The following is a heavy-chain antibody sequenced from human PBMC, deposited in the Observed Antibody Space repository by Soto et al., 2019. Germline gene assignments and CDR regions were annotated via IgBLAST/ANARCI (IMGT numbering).Heavy chain of an antibody. CDR1: GGTFSSYS. V-gene: IGHV1-69*13. Sequence: SVKVSCKASGGTFSSYSISWVRQAPGQGLEWMGGIIPIFGTANYAQKFQGRVTITADESTSTAYMELSSLRSEDTAVYYCARDLAKRGYFDYWGQGTLVTVSS. CDR3: ARDLAKRGYFDY. D-gene: IGHD3-16*01. J-gene: IGHJ4*02. CDR2: IIPIFGTA.